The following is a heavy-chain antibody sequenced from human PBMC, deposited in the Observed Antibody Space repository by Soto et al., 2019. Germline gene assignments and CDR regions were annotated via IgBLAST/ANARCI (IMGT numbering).Heavy chain of an antibody. J-gene: IGHJ4*02. CDR3: ARGSGYDLVVFDY. CDR1: GCSISSGGYS. CDR2: IYHSGST. D-gene: IGHD5-12*01. Sequence: TLSLTCAVSGCSISSGGYSWSWTRQPPGKGLEWIGYIYHSGSTYYNPSLKSRVTISVDRSKNQFSLKLSSVTAADTAVYYCARGSGYDLVVFDYWGQGTLVTVSS. V-gene: IGHV4-30-2*01.